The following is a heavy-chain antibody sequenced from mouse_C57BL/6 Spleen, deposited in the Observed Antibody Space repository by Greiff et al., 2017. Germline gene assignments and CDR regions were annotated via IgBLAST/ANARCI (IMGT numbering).Heavy chain of an antibody. CDR2: IHPNSGST. J-gene: IGHJ2*01. CDR3: ARSRTYYGISYYSFDY. Sequence: QVQLQQPGAELVKPGASVKLSCKASGYTFTSYWMHWVKQRPGQGLEWIGMIHPNSGSTNYNEKFKSKATLTVDKSSSTAYMQLSSLTSEDSAVYYCARSRTYYGISYYSFDYWGQGTTLTVSS. V-gene: IGHV1-64*01. CDR1: GYTFTSYW. D-gene: IGHD1-1*01.